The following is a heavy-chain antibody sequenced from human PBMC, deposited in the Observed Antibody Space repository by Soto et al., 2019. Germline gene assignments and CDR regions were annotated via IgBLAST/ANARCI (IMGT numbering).Heavy chain of an antibody. Sequence: QVQLQESGPGLVKPSETLSLTCAVSGASISRIGFHWGWIRQPPGQGLEWIGSIYDAGTPFYNSSLKSRVTISADTSKNHFSLRLTSVTAADTAVYYCARRGSGHTFDYWGQGTLVTVSS. CDR3: ARRGSGHTFDY. CDR2: IYDAGTP. D-gene: IGHD3-10*01. V-gene: IGHV4-39*01. J-gene: IGHJ4*02. CDR1: GASISRIGFH.